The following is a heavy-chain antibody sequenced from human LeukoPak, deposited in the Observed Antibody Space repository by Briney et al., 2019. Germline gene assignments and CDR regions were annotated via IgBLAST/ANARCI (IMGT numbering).Heavy chain of an antibody. Sequence: GGSLRLSCAASGFTFSSYWMHWVRHAPGKGLVWVSRINSDGSSITYADSVKGRFTISRDNAKNRLYLQMNSLRVEDTAVYYCAREGRVSGYDFDCWGQGTLVTVSS. CDR1: GFTFSSYW. J-gene: IGHJ4*02. D-gene: IGHD5-12*01. CDR3: AREGRVSGYDFDC. CDR2: INSDGSSI. V-gene: IGHV3-74*03.